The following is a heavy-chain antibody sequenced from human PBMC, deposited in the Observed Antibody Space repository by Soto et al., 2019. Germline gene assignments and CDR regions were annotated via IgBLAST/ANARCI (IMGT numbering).Heavy chain of an antibody. CDR1: GYTFTSYY. Sequence: QVQLVQSGAEVKKPGASVKVSSKASGYTFTSYYMHWVRQAPGQGLEWMGIINPSGGSTSYAQKFQGRVTMTRDTSTSTVYMELSSLRSEDTAVYYCARDPSSSWYDYYYYGMDVWGQGTTVTVSS. J-gene: IGHJ6*02. CDR3: ARDPSSSWYDYYYYGMDV. D-gene: IGHD6-13*01. CDR2: INPSGGST. V-gene: IGHV1-46*01.